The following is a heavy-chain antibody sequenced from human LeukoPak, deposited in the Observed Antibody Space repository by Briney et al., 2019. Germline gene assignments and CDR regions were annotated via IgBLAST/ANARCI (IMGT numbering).Heavy chain of an antibody. J-gene: IGHJ4*02. Sequence: SQTLSLTCTVSGGSISSGSYYWSWIRQPAGKGLEWIGRIYTSGSTNYNPSLKSRVTISVDTSKNQFSLKLSSVTAADTAVYYCALCITIFGVACDFDYWGQGTLVTVSS. D-gene: IGHD3-3*01. V-gene: IGHV4-61*02. CDR2: IYTSGST. CDR3: ALCITIFGVACDFDY. CDR1: GGSISSGSYY.